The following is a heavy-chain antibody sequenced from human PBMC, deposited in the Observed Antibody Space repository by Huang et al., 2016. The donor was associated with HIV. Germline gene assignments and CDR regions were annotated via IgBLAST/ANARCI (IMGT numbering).Heavy chain of an antibody. CDR1: GFDFSKYS. J-gene: IGHJ4*02. V-gene: IGHV3-48*01. Sequence: EVQLVESGGALVQPGGSLKLSCVVSGFDFSKYSMNWVRQAPVKGRGWVAYIRGTSSNIYYADSGKGRFTISIDKAKNSVFLQMRSLRAEDTALYYCARTEMEYYYGSSGYYPDYWGQGTQVTVSS. D-gene: IGHD3-22*01. CDR3: ARTEMEYYYGSSGYYPDY. CDR2: IRGTSSNI.